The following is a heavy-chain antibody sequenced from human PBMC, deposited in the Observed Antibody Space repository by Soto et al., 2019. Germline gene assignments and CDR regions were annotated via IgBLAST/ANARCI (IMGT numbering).Heavy chain of an antibody. J-gene: IGHJ4*02. Sequence: GGSLRLSCAASGFTFSSYWMSWVRQAPGKGLEWVANIKQDGSEKYYVDSVKGRFTISRDNAKNSLYLQMNSLRAEDTAVYYCARLPPKKYCSGGSCYSDDYWGQGTLVTVSS. CDR1: GFTFSSYW. V-gene: IGHV3-7*05. D-gene: IGHD2-15*01. CDR3: ARLPPKKYCSGGSCYSDDY. CDR2: IKQDGSEK.